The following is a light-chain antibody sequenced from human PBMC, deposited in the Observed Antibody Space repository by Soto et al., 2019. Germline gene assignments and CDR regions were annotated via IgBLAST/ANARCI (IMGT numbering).Light chain of an antibody. Sequence: QSALTQPPSASGSPGQSVTISCTGTSSDVGGYNYVSWYQQHPGKAPKLMIYGVTNRPSGISNRFSGSKSGNTASLTISGLQAEDEADYYCSSYTSSGTLVFGGGTKLTVL. CDR3: SSYTSSGTLV. V-gene: IGLV2-14*01. CDR1: SSDVGGYNY. CDR2: GVT. J-gene: IGLJ3*02.